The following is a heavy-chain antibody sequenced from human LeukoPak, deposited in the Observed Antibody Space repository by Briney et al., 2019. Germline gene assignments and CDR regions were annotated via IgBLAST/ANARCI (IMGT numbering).Heavy chain of an antibody. J-gene: IGHJ6*02. CDR1: GFTFSSYG. D-gene: IGHD5-18*01. Sequence: GRSLRLSCAASGFTFSSYGMHWVRQAPGKGLEWVAVISYDGSNKYYADSVKGRFTISRDNSKNTLHLQMNSLRAEDTAVYYCASPVMVVEPYYYYGMDVWGQGTTVTVSS. CDR3: ASPVMVVEPYYYYGMDV. V-gene: IGHV3-30*03. CDR2: ISYDGSNK.